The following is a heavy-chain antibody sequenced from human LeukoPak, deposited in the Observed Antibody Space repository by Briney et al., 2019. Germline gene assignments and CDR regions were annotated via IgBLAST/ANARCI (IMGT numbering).Heavy chain of an antibody. D-gene: IGHD6-13*01. V-gene: IGHV4-34*01. CDR2: INHSGST. CDR3: ARGPYSSRHFGY. Sequence: PSETLSLTCAVYGGSFSGYYWSWIRQPPGKGLEWIGEINHSGSTNYNPSLKSRVTISVDTSENQFSLKLSSVTAADTAVYYCARGPYSSRHFGYWGQGTLVTVSS. CDR1: GGSFSGYY. J-gene: IGHJ4*02.